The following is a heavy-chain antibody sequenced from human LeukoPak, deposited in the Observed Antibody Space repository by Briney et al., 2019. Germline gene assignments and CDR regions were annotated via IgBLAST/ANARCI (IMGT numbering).Heavy chain of an antibody. CDR2: IYYSGST. D-gene: IGHD3-10*01. V-gene: IGHV4-39*07. CDR1: GGSISSSNYY. Sequence: SETLSLTCTVSGGSISSSNYYWGWTRQPPGKGLEWIGSIYYSGSTYYNPSLKSRVTISVDTSKNQFSLKLSSVTAADTAVYYCARSVGFGELKYGFDPWGQGTLVTVSS. J-gene: IGHJ5*02. CDR3: ARSVGFGELKYGFDP.